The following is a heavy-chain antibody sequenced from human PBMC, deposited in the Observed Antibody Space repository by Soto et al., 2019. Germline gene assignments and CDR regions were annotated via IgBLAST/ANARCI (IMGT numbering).Heavy chain of an antibody. CDR2: IGGSGGST. CDR1: GFTFSTYA. J-gene: IGHJ4*02. V-gene: IGHV3-23*01. D-gene: IGHD5-18*01. CDR3: AKKDEIQDFDY. Sequence: EVQLLESGGGLVQPGGSLRLSCAASGFTFSTYAMTWVRQAPGKGLEWVSLIGGSGGSTYYADSVRGRFTISRDNSKNTLYLQMNSLRAEDTAVYYCAKKDEIQDFDYWGQGTLVTVSS.